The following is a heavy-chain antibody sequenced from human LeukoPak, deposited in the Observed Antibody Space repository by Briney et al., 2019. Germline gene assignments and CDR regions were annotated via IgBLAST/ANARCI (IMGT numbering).Heavy chain of an antibody. D-gene: IGHD3-3*01. CDR2: ISHSGST. V-gene: IGHV4-34*01. Sequence: SETLSLTCSVYGGSFSDYYWSWIREPQGKGLERIGEISHSGSTKFNPSLKSRVTISVDASRNQFSLNLTSVTAADTAVYYCARAGLSIFGMITPNWFDPWGQGTLVSVSS. J-gene: IGHJ5*02. CDR3: ARAGLSIFGMITPNWFDP. CDR1: GGSFSDYY.